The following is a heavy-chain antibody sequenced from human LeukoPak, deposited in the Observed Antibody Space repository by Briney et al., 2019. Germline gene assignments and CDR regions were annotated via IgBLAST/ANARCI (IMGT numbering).Heavy chain of an antibody. CDR2: ISNISSYI. CDR1: GFTFSSYD. D-gene: IGHD6-13*01. V-gene: IGHV3-21*01. J-gene: IGHJ4*02. CDR3: ARRTAAGPFDY. Sequence: GGSLRLSCAASGFTFSSYDMNWVRQAPGKGLEWVSSISNISSYIYYADSVKGRFTISRDNAKSSLYPEMNSLRAEDTAVYYCARRTAAGPFDYWGQGTLVTVSS.